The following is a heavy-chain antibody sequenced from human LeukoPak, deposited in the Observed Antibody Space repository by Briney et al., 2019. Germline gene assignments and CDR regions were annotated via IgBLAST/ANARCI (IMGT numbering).Heavy chain of an antibody. CDR2: ISGSGGST. CDR1: GFTFSSYA. Sequence: PGGSLRLSCAASGFTFSSYAMSWVRQAPGKGLEWVSAISGSGGSTYYADSVKGRFTISRDNSKSTLYLQMNSLRAEDTAVYYCANARVEGVLIHTLDYWGQGTLVTVSS. J-gene: IGHJ4*02. CDR3: ANARVEGVLIHTLDY. V-gene: IGHV3-23*01. D-gene: IGHD2-8*01.